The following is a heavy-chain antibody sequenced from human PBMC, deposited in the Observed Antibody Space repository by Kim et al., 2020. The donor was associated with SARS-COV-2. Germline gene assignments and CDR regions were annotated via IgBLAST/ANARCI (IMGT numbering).Heavy chain of an antibody. V-gene: IGHV3-7*03. CDR2: MNHDGSAK. D-gene: IGHD4-17*01. CDR3: AKDLHGGYNSPLLGMDV. CDR1: GFTFRNYW. J-gene: IGHJ6*02. Sequence: GGSLRLSCAASGFTFRNYWMNWVRLAPGKGLEWVANMNHDGSAKYYVDSVKGPFTISRDNAKNSLYLQMNSLRADDTAVYFCAKDLHGGYNSPLLGMDVWGQGTSVTVSS.